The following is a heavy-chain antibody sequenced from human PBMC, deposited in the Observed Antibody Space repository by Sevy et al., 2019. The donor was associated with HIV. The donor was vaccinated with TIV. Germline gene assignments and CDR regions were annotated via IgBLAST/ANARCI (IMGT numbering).Heavy chain of an antibody. CDR1: GFTFSSYA. CDR3: AKGAYYDFWSGYYFPIDAFDI. V-gene: IGHV3-23*01. CDR2: ISGSGGST. Sequence: GGSLRLSCAASGFTFSSYAMSWVRQAPGKGLEWVSAISGSGGSTYYADSVKGRFTISRDNSKNTLYLQMNSLRAEDTAVYYCAKGAYYDFWSGYYFPIDAFDIRGQGTMVTVSS. J-gene: IGHJ3*02. D-gene: IGHD3-3*01.